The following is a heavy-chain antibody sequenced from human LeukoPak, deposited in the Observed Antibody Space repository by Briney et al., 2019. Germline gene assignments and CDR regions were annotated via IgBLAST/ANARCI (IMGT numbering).Heavy chain of an antibody. D-gene: IGHD3-9*01. Sequence: GASVKVSCKASGGTFSSYAISWVRQAPGQGLEWMGGIIPIFGTANYAQKFQGRVTITADESTSTAYMELSSLRSEDTAAYYCARGGSRLVTPYYFDYWGQGTLVTVSS. V-gene: IGHV1-69*13. CDR1: GGTFSSYA. J-gene: IGHJ4*02. CDR3: ARGGSRLVTPYYFDY. CDR2: IIPIFGTA.